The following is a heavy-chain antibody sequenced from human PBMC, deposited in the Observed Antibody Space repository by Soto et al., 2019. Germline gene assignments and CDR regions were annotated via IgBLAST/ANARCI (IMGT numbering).Heavy chain of an antibody. CDR3: ARGRGRSERWLQSGRFDY. CDR2: INHSGST. J-gene: IGHJ4*02. D-gene: IGHD3-10*01. CDR1: GGSFSGYY. V-gene: IGHV4-34*01. Sequence: QVQLQQWGAGLLKPSETLSFTCAVYGGSFSGYYWSWIRQPPGKGLEWIGEINHSGSTNYNPSLKSRVTISVDTSKNQFSLKLSSVTAADTAVYYCARGRGRSERWLQSGRFDYWGQGTLVTVSS.